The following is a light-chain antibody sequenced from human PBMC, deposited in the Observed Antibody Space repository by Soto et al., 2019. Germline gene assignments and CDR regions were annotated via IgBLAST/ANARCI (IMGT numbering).Light chain of an antibody. V-gene: IGKV1-13*02. CDR2: DVS. J-gene: IGKJ5*01. Sequence: AIQLTQSPSSLSASVGDRVTITCRASQDIRGALAWYQQKPGKAPKFLIYDVSSLQSGVPSRFSGSSSGTDFTLTISGLQPEDFATYYCQQFNSYPIIFGQGTRLDIK. CDR1: QDIRGA. CDR3: QQFNSYPII.